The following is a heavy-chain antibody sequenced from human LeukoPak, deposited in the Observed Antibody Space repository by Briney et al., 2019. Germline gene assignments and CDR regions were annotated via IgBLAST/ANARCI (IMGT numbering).Heavy chain of an antibody. D-gene: IGHD2-8*02. Sequence: SETLSLACTVSGYSISSGYYWGWIRQPPGKGLEWIGSIYHSGSTYYNPSLKSRVTISVDTSKNQFSLKLSSVTAADTAVYYCARGTVGSRGAGFGYWGQGTLVTVSS. CDR1: GYSISSGYY. CDR3: ARGTVGSRGAGFGY. V-gene: IGHV4-38-2*02. CDR2: IYHSGST. J-gene: IGHJ4*02.